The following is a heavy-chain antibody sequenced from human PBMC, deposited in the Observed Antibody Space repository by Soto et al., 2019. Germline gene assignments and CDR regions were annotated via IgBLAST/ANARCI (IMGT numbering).Heavy chain of an antibody. CDR2: VYHSGDT. CDR3: ARGFSNSVTTRFDS. Sequence: VHLQQWGAGLLRPSETLSLTCTVSGESFGAYYWSWIRQSPGKGLEWIGEVYHSGDTKYNPSLKSRVTISEDPSKDQFSLRMTSMTAAYTGVYYCARGFSNSVTTRFDSWGQGTLVTVSS. D-gene: IGHD4-17*01. V-gene: IGHV4-34*01. J-gene: IGHJ4*02. CDR1: GESFGAYY.